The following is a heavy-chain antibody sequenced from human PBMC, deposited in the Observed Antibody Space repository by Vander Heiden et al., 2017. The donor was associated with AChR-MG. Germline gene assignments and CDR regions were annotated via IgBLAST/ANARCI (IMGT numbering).Heavy chain of an antibody. Sequence: QVQLQESGPGLVKPSETLSLTCTVSGGSISSYYWSWIRQPAGKGLEWIGRIYTSGSTNYNPSLKSRVTMSVDTSKNQFSLKLSSVTAADTAVYYCARGAAVATQSDAFDIWGQGTMVTVSS. D-gene: IGHD5-12*01. CDR3: ARGAAVATQSDAFDI. J-gene: IGHJ3*02. V-gene: IGHV4-4*07. CDR1: GGSISSYY. CDR2: IYTSGST.